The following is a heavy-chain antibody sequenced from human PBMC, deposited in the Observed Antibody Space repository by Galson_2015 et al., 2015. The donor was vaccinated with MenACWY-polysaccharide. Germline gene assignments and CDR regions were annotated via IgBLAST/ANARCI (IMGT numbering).Heavy chain of an antibody. CDR2: ISNDGSNK. Sequence: SLRLSCAASGFTFSTYTVHWVRQAPGKGLEWVAVISNDGSNKYYADSVKGRFAISRDSAKSSLYLQMNSLRAEDTAVYYCARLPLSYDSGGYYSRQTADYYFDHWGQGALVTVSS. CDR3: ARLPLSYDSGGYYSRQTADYYFDH. D-gene: IGHD3-22*01. CDR1: GFTFSTYT. J-gene: IGHJ4*02. V-gene: IGHV3-30*09.